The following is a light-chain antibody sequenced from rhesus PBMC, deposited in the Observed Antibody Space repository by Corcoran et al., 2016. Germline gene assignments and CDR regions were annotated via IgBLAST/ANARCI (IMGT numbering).Light chain of an antibody. V-gene: IGKV2-104*02. CDR2: EVS. CDR3: MQALEFPYS. Sequence: DIVVTQTPLSLPVTPGEPASISCRSSQSLLDSEDGNTYLDWYLQKPGQSLQLLIYEVSNRASGVPDRFSGSGSDTDFTLKISRVEAEDVGVYYCMQALEFPYSFGQGTKVEIK. J-gene: IGKJ2*01. CDR1: QSLLDSEDGNTY.